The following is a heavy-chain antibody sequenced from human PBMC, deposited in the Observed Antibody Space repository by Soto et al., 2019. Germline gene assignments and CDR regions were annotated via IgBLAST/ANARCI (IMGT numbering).Heavy chain of an antibody. CDR3: ARDWTSDRRGIVVANDAFAI. D-gene: IGHD3-22*01. J-gene: IGHJ3*02. Sequence: EVQLVESGGGLVKPGGSLRLSCAASGFTFSSYSMNWVRQAPGKGLEWVSSISSSSSYIYYADSVKGRFTISRDNAKNSLYLQMNSLRAEDTAVYYCARDWTSDRRGIVVANDAFAIWGQGTMVTVSS. CDR1: GFTFSSYS. CDR2: ISSSSSYI. V-gene: IGHV3-21*01.